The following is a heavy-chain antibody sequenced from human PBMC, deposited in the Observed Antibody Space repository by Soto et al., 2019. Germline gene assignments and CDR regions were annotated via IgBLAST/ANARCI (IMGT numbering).Heavy chain of an antibody. CDR1: GFTFSSYA. V-gene: IGHV3-48*01. Sequence: GGSLRLSCAASGFTFSSYAMSWVRQAPGKGLEWVSYISSSSSTTYYADSVKGRFTISRDNAKNTLYLQMNSLRAEDAAVYYCAREMITFGGVIVNGDYWGQGTLVTVSS. CDR2: ISSSSSTT. J-gene: IGHJ4*02. D-gene: IGHD3-16*02. CDR3: AREMITFGGVIVNGDY.